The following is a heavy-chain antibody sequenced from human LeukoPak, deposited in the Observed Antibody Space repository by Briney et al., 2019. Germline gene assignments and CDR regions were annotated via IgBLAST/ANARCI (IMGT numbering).Heavy chain of an antibody. J-gene: IGHJ3*02. V-gene: IGHV1-69*13. CDR2: IIPIFGTA. CDR3: ATSRTGYSHDAFDI. Sequence: GASVKVSCKASGGTFSSYAISWVRQARGQGLEWMGVIIPIFGTANYAQKFQGRVTITADESTSTAYMELSSLRSEDTAVYYCATSRTGYSHDAFDIWGQGTMVTVSS. CDR1: GGTFSSYA. D-gene: IGHD3/OR15-3a*01.